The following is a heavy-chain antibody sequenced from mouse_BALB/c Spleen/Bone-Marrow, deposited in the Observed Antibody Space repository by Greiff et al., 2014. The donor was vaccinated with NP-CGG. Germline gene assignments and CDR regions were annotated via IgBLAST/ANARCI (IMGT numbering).Heavy chain of an antibody. D-gene: IGHD2-14*01. V-gene: IGHV1-18*01. Sequence: EVQLVESGPELVKPGASMKISCKASGYSFTGYTMNWVKQSHGKNLEWIGLINPYNGGTSYNQKFKGKATLTVDKSSSTAYMELLSLTSEDSAVYYCARKGPYDRYDPYAMDYWGQGTSVTVSS. J-gene: IGHJ4*01. CDR3: ARKGPYDRYDPYAMDY. CDR2: INPYNGGT. CDR1: GYSFTGYT.